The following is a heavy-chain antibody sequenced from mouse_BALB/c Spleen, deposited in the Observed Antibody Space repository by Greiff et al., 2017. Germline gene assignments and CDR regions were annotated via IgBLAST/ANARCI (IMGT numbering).Heavy chain of an antibody. CDR3: VREDWSFAY. V-gene: IGHV2-9-2*01. Sequence: VQVVESGPGLVAPSQSLSITCTVSGFSLTSYDISWIRQPPGKGLEWLGVIWTGGGTNYNSAFMSRLSISKDNSKSQVFLKMNSLQTDDTAIYYCVREDWSFAYWGQGTLVTVSA. J-gene: IGHJ3*01. CDR2: IWTGGGT. CDR1: GFSLTSYD. D-gene: IGHD4-1*01.